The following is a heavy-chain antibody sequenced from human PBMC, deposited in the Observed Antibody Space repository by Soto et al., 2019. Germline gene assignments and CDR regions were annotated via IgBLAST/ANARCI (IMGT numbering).Heavy chain of an antibody. CDR1: GFTVSSNY. V-gene: IGHV3-66*01. CDR3: ARDSSGWYRGIYFDY. Sequence: EVQLVESGGGLVQPGGSLRLSCAASGFTVSSNYMSWVRQAPGKGLEWVSVIYSGGSTYYADSVKGRFTISRDNSKNTLYLQMNSLRAEDTAVYYCARDSSGWYRGIYFDYWGQGTLVTVSS. CDR2: IYSGGST. J-gene: IGHJ4*02. D-gene: IGHD6-19*01.